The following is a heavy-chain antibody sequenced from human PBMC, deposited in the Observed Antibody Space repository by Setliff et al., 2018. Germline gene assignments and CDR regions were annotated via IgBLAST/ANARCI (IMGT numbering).Heavy chain of an antibody. CDR3: RFWSGYDKDEY. J-gene: IGHJ4*01. Sequence: PSETLSLTCAFYGDPFTDYYWGWLRQPPGKGLEWIEEDNHRGDTNYSPSLRGRVTMTDDAAKKQLSLKISSMTAPDAGVYYCRFWSGYDKDEYWGHGTLVTVSS. D-gene: IGHD5-12*01. V-gene: IGHV4-34*01. CDR1: GDPFTDYY. CDR2: DNHRGDT.